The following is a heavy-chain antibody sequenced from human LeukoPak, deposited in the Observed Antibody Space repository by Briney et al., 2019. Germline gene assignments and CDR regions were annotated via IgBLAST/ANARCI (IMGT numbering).Heavy chain of an antibody. J-gene: IGHJ5*02. CDR2: IYHSGST. V-gene: IGHV4-30-2*01. Sequence: SQTLSLTCAISGGSISSGGYSWSWIRQPPGKGLEWIGYIYHSGSTYYNPSLKSRVTISVDRSKNQSSLKLSSVTAADTAVYYCARATLRSSWFDPWGQGTLVTVSS. CDR1: GGSISSGGYS. D-gene: IGHD3-10*02. CDR3: ARATLRSSWFDP.